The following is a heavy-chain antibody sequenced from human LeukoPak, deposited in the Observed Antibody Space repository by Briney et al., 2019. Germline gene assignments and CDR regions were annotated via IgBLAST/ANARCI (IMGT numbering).Heavy chain of an antibody. CDR3: TTPKAVHRYGDKIYFSAFDF. Sequence: ASVTVSCKVSGNTLTEFPIHWVRQAPGKGPEWMGGFDPESGKMISAEKFQDRLIMTEDTSTDTAHMELRSLTSEDTAVIYCTTPKAVHRYGDKIYFSAFDFWGQGATVIVSS. D-gene: IGHD3-9*01. CDR2: FDPESGKM. V-gene: IGHV1-24*01. CDR1: GNTLTEFP. J-gene: IGHJ3*01.